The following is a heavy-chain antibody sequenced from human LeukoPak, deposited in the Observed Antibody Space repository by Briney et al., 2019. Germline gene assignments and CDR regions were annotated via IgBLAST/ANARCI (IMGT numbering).Heavy chain of an antibody. Sequence: GASVKVSCKASGGTFSSYAISWVRQAPGQGLEWMGGIIPIFGTANYAQKFQGRVTITADKSTSTAYMELSSLRSEDTAVYYCARSNGIAVAGTGDPWGQGTLVTVSS. CDR1: GGTFSSYA. CDR2: IIPIFGTA. D-gene: IGHD6-19*01. J-gene: IGHJ5*02. V-gene: IGHV1-69*06. CDR3: ARSNGIAVAGTGDP.